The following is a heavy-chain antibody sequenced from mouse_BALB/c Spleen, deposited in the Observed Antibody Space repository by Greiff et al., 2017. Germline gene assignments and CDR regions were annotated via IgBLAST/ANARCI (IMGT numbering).Heavy chain of an antibody. CDR2: INPSSGYT. J-gene: IGHJ3*01. CDR3: ARPMTTVVASPFAY. Sequence: VKLMESGAELARPGASVKMSCKASGYTFTSYTMHWVKQRPGQGLEWIGYINPSSGYTNYNQKFKDKATLTADKSSSTAYMQLSSLTSEDSAVYYGARPMTTVVASPFAYWGQGTLVTVSA. D-gene: IGHD1-1*01. V-gene: IGHV1-4*01. CDR1: GYTFTSYT.